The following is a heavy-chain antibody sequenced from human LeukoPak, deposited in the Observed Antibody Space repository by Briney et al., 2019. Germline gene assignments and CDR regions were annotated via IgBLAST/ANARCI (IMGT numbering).Heavy chain of an antibody. CDR1: GASISSYH. Sequence: SETLSLTCTVSGASISSYHWSWIRQLPDKGLEWIGYIHTSGNTNSNPSLKSRVTLSIDTSKNQFSLRLTSVAAADTALYYCARGFFDSYGSSNPFDSWGQGILVTVSS. CDR2: IHTSGNT. CDR3: ARGFFDSYGSSNPFDS. V-gene: IGHV4-4*08. J-gene: IGHJ4*02. D-gene: IGHD3-16*01.